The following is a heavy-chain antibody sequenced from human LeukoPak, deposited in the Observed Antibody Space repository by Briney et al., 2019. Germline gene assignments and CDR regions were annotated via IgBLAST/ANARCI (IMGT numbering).Heavy chain of an antibody. CDR3: ARDRAVIRYFDY. D-gene: IGHD6-19*01. Sequence: GGSLRLSCAASGFTFSSYGMNWVRQAPGKGLEWVSSISSISSYIYYADSVKGRFTISRDNAKNSMYLQMNSLRVEDTAVYYCARDRAVIRYFDYWGQGTLVTVSS. CDR2: ISSISSYI. J-gene: IGHJ4*02. V-gene: IGHV3-21*06. CDR1: GFTFSSYG.